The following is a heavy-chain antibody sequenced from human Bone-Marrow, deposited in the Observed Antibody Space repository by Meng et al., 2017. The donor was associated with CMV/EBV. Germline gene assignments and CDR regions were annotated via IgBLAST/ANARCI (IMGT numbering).Heavy chain of an antibody. CDR3: ARVDTPTYCGGDCYSEMDV. CDR1: GYTFTSYG. J-gene: IGHJ6*02. D-gene: IGHD2-21*01. CDR2: ISAYNGNT. Sequence: GESLKISCKASGYTFTSYGISWVRQAPGQGLEWMGWISAYNGNTNYAQKLQGRVTMTTDTSTSTAYMELRSLRSDDTAVYYCARVDTPTYCGGDCYSEMDVWGQGTTVAVSS. V-gene: IGHV1-18*01.